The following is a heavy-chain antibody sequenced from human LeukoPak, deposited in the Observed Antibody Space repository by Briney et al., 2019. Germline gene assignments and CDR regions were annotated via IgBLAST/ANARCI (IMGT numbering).Heavy chain of an antibody. CDR3: AKDRSTAAGVNYYFDY. D-gene: IGHD6-13*01. CDR2: ISGSGGST. J-gene: IGHJ4*02. V-gene: IGHV3-23*01. Sequence: GGSLRLSCAASGFTFSRYWMSWVRQAPGKGLEWVSAISGSGGSTYYADSVKGRFTISRDNSKNTLYLQMNSLRAEDTAVYYCAKDRSTAAGVNYYFDYWGQGTLVTVSS. CDR1: GFTFSRYW.